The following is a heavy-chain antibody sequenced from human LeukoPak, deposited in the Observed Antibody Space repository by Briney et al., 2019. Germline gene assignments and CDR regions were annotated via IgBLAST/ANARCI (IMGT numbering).Heavy chain of an antibody. V-gene: IGHV1-8*01. Sequence: ASVKVSCKASGYTFTNFDINWVRQAPGQGLEWMGWMNPVSGNAGSAQKFQGRVTLTRDTSISTAYMELSSLTSDDTAFYYCARAPMGTAPLYWGQGTLVTVSS. J-gene: IGHJ4*02. D-gene: IGHD1/OR15-1a*01. CDR2: MNPVSGNA. CDR1: GYTFTNFD. CDR3: ARAPMGTAPLY.